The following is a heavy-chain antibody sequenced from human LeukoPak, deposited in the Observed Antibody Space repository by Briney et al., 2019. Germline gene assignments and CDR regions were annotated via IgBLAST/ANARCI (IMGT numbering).Heavy chain of an antibody. CDR1: GYTFTRNG. CDR3: ARDFRMTTVTTSDY. CDR2: ISAYNGHT. V-gene: IGHV1-18*01. J-gene: IGHJ4*02. D-gene: IGHD4-17*01. Sequence: VASVKVSCKASGYTFTRNGISWVRQAPGQGLEWMGWISAYNGHTNYAQKFQGRVTMTTDTSTSTAYMELRSLRYDDTAVYYCARDFRMTTVTTSDYWGQGTLVTVSS.